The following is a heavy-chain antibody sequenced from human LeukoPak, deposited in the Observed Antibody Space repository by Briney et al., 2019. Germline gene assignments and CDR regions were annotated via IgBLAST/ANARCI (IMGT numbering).Heavy chain of an antibody. CDR1: GFTFNNYA. V-gene: IGHV3-64*01. CDR3: ARGSGTHYYHYSMDV. D-gene: IGHD3-10*01. Sequence: GGSLRLSCTASGFTFNNYAMTWVRQAPGKGLEYVSGISSTGGSTTFANTVKDRFTISRDNSKNTLYLQMGSLRAEDMAVYYCARGSGTHYYHYSMDVWGQGTTVTVSS. CDR2: ISSTGGST. J-gene: IGHJ6*02.